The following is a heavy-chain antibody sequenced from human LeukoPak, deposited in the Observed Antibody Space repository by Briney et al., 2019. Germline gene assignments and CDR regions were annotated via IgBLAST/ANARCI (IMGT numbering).Heavy chain of an antibody. CDR1: GGSVSSGSYY. D-gene: IGHD3-22*01. CDR2: IYYSGST. Sequence: SETLSLTCTVSGGSVSSGSYYWSWIRQPPGKGLEWIGYIYYSGSTNYNPSLKSRVTISVDTSKNQFSLKLSSVTAADTAVYYCARVGEGYYDSSDYWGQGTLVTVSS. CDR3: ARVGEGYYDSSDY. V-gene: IGHV4-61*01. J-gene: IGHJ4*02.